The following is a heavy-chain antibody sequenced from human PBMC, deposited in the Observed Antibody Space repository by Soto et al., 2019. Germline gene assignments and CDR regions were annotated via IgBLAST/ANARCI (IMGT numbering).Heavy chain of an antibody. CDR2: ITAYNGNA. Sequence: QVQLVQSGPEVKKPGASVKVSCKSSGYTFANYGVSWVRQAPGQGLEWMGCITAYNGNANYSQKFQGRVTVTTDTSTSTVYMELSGLRSDDTALYYCARGELLWFGEFTTAYFDFWGQGTLVTVSS. CDR1: GYTFANYG. J-gene: IGHJ4*02. D-gene: IGHD3-10*01. V-gene: IGHV1-18*04. CDR3: ARGELLWFGEFTTAYFDF.